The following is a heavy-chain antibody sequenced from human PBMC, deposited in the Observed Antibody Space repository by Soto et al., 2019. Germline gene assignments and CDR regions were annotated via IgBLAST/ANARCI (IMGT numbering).Heavy chain of an antibody. CDR2: VSHDGRNT. CDR3: AKGGRQWLVTSDFNY. J-gene: IGHJ4*02. D-gene: IGHD6-19*01. CDR1: EFTFSDYA. V-gene: IGHV3-30*18. Sequence: PGGSLRLSCAASEFTFSDYAMHWIRQAPGKGLEWVAVVSHDGRNTHYADSVKGRFTISRDSSKNTVSLEMTSLRAEDTAVYYCAKGGRQWLVTSDFNYWGQGALVTVSS.